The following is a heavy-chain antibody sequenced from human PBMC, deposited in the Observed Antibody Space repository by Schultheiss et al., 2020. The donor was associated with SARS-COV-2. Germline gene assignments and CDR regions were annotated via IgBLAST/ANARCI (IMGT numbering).Heavy chain of an antibody. D-gene: IGHD2-15*01. V-gene: IGHV3-74*01. J-gene: IGHJ6*02. CDR1: GFTFSSYW. CDR2: INSDGSST. Sequence: GESLKISCAASGFTFSSYWMHWVRQAPGKGLVWVSRINSDGSSTSYADSVKGRFTISRDNSKNTLYLQMNSLRAEDTAVYYCARDLVVVVAATLHYYYGMDVWGQGTTVTVSS. CDR3: ARDLVVVVAATLHYYYGMDV.